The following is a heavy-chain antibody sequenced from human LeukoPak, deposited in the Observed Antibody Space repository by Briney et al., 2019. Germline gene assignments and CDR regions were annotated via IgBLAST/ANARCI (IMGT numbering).Heavy chain of an antibody. CDR2: IYSGGST. CDR3: ARAREWELLSDDAFDI. CDR1: GFTVSSNY. Sequence: GGSPRLSCAASGFTVSSNYMSWVRQAPGKGLEWVSVIYSGGSTYYADFVKGRFTISRHNSKNTLYLQMNSLRAEDTAVYYCARAREWELLSDDAFDIWGQGTMVTVSS. J-gene: IGHJ3*02. V-gene: IGHV3-53*04. D-gene: IGHD1-26*01.